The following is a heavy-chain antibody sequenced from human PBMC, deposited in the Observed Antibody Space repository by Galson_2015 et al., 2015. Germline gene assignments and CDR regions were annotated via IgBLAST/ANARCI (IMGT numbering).Heavy chain of an antibody. J-gene: IGHJ6*02. CDR2: IWYDGSYT. CDR3: ARDLGGQWPNYGLDV. Sequence: LRLSCAASGFTFSSYAMHWVRQAPGKGLEWVALIWYDGSYTYYADSVKGRFTISRDNSKNTLYLQMNSLRAEDTAVYYCARDLGGQWPNYGLDVWGQGTTVTVSS. V-gene: IGHV3-33*01. CDR1: GFTFSSYA. D-gene: IGHD6-19*01.